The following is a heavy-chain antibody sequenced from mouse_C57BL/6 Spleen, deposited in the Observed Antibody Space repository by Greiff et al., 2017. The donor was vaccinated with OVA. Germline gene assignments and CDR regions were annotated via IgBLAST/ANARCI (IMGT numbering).Heavy chain of an antibody. J-gene: IGHJ2*01. CDR3: EKVYYFDY. CDR1: GYAFSSSW. Sequence: VQLQQSGPELVKPGASVKISCKASGYAFSSSWMNWVKQRPGKGLEWIGRIYPGDGDTNYNGKFKGKATLTADKSSSTAYMQLSSLTSEDSAVYFCEKVYYFDYWGQGTTLTVSS. V-gene: IGHV1-82*01. CDR2: IYPGDGDT.